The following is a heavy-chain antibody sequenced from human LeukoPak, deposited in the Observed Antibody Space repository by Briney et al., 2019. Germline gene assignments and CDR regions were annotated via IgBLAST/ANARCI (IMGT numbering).Heavy chain of an antibody. J-gene: IGHJ4*02. CDR2: IYTSGST. CDR3: ARDHPYYDSSGYQYYFDY. CDR1: GGSISSYY. D-gene: IGHD3-22*01. V-gene: IGHV4-4*07. Sequence: PSETLSLTCTVSGGSISSYYWSWIRQPAGKGLEWIGRIYTSGSTNYNPSLKSRVTISADKSKNQFSLKLSSVTAADTAVYYCARDHPYYDSSGYQYYFDYWGQGTLVTVSS.